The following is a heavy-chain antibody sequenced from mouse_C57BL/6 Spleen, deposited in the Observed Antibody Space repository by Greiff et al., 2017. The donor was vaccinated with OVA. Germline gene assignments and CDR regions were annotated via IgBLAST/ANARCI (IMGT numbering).Heavy chain of an antibody. CDR1: GYAFSSSW. CDR3: ARDYGSSYPAWFAY. V-gene: IGHV1-82*01. J-gene: IGHJ3*01. D-gene: IGHD1-1*01. CDR2: IYPGDGDT. Sequence: VQGVESGPELVKPGASVKISCKASGYAFSSSWMNWVKQRPGKGLEWIGRIYPGDGDTNYNGKFKGKATLTADKSSSTAYMQLSSLTSEDSAVYFCARDYGSSYPAWFAYWGQGTLVTVSA.